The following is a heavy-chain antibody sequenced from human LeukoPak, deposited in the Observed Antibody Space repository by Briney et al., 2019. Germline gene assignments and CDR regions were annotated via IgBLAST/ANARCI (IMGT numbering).Heavy chain of an antibody. CDR3: ARDRDFPNYFDC. V-gene: IGHV3-33*01. CDR2: IWYDGNNK. D-gene: IGHD2-21*01. CDR1: GFTFSNYG. Sequence: GRSLRLSCAASGFTFSNYGMHWVRQAPGKGLEWVTFIWYDGNNKYYADSVKGRFTISRDNSKNTLYLQMNSLRAEDTAVYFCARDRDFPNYFDCWGQGTLVTVSS. J-gene: IGHJ4*02.